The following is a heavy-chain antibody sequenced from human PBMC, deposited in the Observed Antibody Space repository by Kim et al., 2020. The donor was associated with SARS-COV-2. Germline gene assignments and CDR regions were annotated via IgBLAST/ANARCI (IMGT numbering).Heavy chain of an antibody. J-gene: IGHJ4*02. D-gene: IGHD3-16*02. V-gene: IGHV3-11*06. CDR3: ARQTYYDYIWGSYRPNAYFDY. Sequence: FTISRDNAKNSLYLQMNSLRAEDTAVYYCARQTYYDYIWGSYRPNAYFDYWGQGTLVTVSS.